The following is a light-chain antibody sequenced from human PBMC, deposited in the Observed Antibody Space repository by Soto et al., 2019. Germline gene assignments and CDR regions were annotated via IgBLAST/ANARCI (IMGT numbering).Light chain of an antibody. J-gene: IGKJ1*01. CDR1: QSFRGL. Sequence: EVVLTQSPVPLSLSPGERATLSCRASQSFRGLLAWYQQKPGQAPRLLIYDASNRATGIPDRFSGSGSGTDFTLTISRLEPEDFAVYYCQQFGSSPRTFGQGTKVDIK. V-gene: IGKV3-20*01. CDR3: QQFGSSPRT. CDR2: DAS.